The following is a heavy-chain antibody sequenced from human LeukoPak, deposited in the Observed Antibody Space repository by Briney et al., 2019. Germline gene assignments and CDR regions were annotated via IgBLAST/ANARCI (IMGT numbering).Heavy chain of an antibody. J-gene: IGHJ4*02. CDR2: VTGSGGDT. V-gene: IGHV3-43*02. CDR1: GFTFSNYA. Sequence: GGSLRLSCAASGFTFSNYAMSWVHQTPGKGLECVSVVTGSGGDTYYTGSVKGRFTISRDNSKNSLYLQMNSLRTEDTALYYCAKDILSKSALYYFDYWGQGTLVTVSS. CDR3: AKDILSKSALYYFDY.